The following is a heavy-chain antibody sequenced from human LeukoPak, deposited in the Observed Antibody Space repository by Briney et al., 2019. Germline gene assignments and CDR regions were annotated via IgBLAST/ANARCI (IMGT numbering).Heavy chain of an antibody. V-gene: IGHV4-31*11. CDR1: GGPISSRNW. J-gene: IGHJ4*02. CDR2: IYYSGST. Sequence: SQTLSLTCAVSGGPISSRNWWSWVRQHPGKGLEWIGYIYYSGSTYYNPSLKSRVSISVDTSKNQFSLMLSSVTAADTAVYYCARAGSSWEYFFDYWGQGTLVTVSS. D-gene: IGHD6-13*01. CDR3: ARAGSSWEYFFDY.